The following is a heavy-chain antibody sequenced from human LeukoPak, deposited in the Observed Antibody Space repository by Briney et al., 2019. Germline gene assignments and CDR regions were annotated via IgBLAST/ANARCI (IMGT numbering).Heavy chain of an antibody. CDR2: ISSSGSTI. D-gene: IGHD2-2*01. V-gene: IGHV3-48*03. CDR1: GFTFSSYE. J-gene: IGHJ4*02. Sequence: GGSLRLSCAASGFTFSSYEMNWVRQAPGKGLEWVSYISSSGSTIYYADSVKGRFTISRDNAKNSLYLQMNSLRAEDTAVYYCARGRSCSSTSCYCDYWGQGTLVTVSS. CDR3: ARGRSCSSTSCYCDY.